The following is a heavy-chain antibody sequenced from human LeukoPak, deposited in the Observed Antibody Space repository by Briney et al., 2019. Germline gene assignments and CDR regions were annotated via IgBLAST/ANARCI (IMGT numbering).Heavy chain of an antibody. D-gene: IGHD4-11*01. Sequence: PSETLSLTCTVSGGSISSSSYYWGWIRQPPGKGLEWIGSIYYSGNTYYNPSLKSRVTISVDTSKNQFSLKLSSVTAADTAVYYCVRAGLHNDAFDIWGQGTMVTVSS. J-gene: IGHJ3*02. V-gene: IGHV4-39*07. CDR2: IYYSGNT. CDR3: VRAGLHNDAFDI. CDR1: GGSISSSSYY.